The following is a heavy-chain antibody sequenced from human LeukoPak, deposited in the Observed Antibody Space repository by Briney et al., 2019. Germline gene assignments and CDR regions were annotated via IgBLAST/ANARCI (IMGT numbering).Heavy chain of an antibody. V-gene: IGHV1-8*01. CDR2: MNPGSGNT. CDR1: GYTFTSYD. CDR3: TRGGIIILGVATVVDY. J-gene: IGHJ4*02. D-gene: IGHD3/OR15-3a*01. Sequence: ASVKVSCKASGYTFTSYDINWVRQATGQGLEWMGWMNPGSGNTGYAQKFQGRVTMARNTSISTVYMEVSGLRSEDTAVYYCTRGGIIILGVATVVDYWGQGTLVTVSS.